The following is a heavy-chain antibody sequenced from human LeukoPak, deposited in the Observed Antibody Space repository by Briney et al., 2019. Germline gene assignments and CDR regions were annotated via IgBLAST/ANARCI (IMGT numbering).Heavy chain of an antibody. CDR2: INHSGST. J-gene: IGHJ4*02. CDR1: GGSFSGYY. D-gene: IGHD3-9*01. Sequence: SETLSLTCAVYGGSFSGYYWSWIRQPPGKGLEWIGEINHSGSTNYNPSLKSRVTISVDTSKNQFSLKLSSVTAADTAVYYCARFRGRGREKILTGYSSLGRKLGYFDYWGQGTLVTVSS. CDR3: ARFRGRGREKILTGYSSLGRKLGYFDY. V-gene: IGHV4-34*01.